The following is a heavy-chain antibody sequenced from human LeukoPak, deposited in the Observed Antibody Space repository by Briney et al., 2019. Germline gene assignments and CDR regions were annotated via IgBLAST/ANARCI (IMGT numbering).Heavy chain of an antibody. CDR1: GGTFNNSA. V-gene: IGHV1-69*05. CDR3: ARDVHGDYGSGWFDP. Sequence: SVKVSCKTSGGTFNNSAISWVQQAPGQGLEWLGGIMPLFGTAGYAQKFQGRVTITKDESTRTVYLELTSLTSDDTAMYYCARDVHGDYGSGWFDPWGQGTLVSVSS. CDR2: IMPLFGTA. D-gene: IGHD4-17*01. J-gene: IGHJ5*02.